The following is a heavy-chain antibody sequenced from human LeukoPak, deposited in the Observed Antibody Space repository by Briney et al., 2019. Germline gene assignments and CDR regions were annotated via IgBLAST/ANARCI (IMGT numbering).Heavy chain of an antibody. Sequence: SETLSLTCTVSGDSINSLDLWSWVRQPPGKGLEWIGEMYLSGTTHSNPSVKSRVTISIDKSKNQFFMNLSSVTAADTAVYYCAGLVGRYSSGLYYYYFDYWGQGTLVTVSS. CDR3: AGLVGRYSSGLYYYYFDY. CDR2: MYLSGTT. D-gene: IGHD3-22*01. CDR1: GDSINSLDL. V-gene: IGHV4-4*02. J-gene: IGHJ4*02.